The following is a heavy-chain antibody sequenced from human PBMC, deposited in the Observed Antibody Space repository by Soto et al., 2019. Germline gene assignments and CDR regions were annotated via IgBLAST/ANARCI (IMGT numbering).Heavy chain of an antibody. V-gene: IGHV1-45*02. CDR1: GYTFTYRY. CDR3: ASSHIAAAPYGMDV. CDR2: ITPFNGNT. Sequence: GASVKVSCKASGYTFTYRYLHWVRQAPGQALEWMGWITPFNGNTNYAQKFQDRVTITRDRSMSTAYMELSSLRSEDTAVYYCASSHIAAAPYGMDVWGQGTTVTVSS. J-gene: IGHJ6*02. D-gene: IGHD6-13*01.